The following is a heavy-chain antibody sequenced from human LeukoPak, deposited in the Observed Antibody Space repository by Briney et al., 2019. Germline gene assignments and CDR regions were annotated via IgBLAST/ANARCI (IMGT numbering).Heavy chain of an antibody. CDR3: ARQWLVSNWFDP. D-gene: IGHD6-19*01. CDR2: INHSGST. J-gene: IGHJ5*02. V-gene: IGHV4-34*01. Sequence: SETLSLTCAVYGGPFSGYYWSWIRQPPGKGLEWIGEINHSGSTNYNPSLKSRVTISVDTSKNQFSLKLSSVTAADTAVYYCARQWLVSNWFDPWGQGTLVTVSS. CDR1: GGPFSGYY.